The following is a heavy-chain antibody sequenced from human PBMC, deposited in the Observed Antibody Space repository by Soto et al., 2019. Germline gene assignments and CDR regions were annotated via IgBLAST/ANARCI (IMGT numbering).Heavy chain of an antibody. D-gene: IGHD4-17*01. CDR3: AGVYGDYGPDWFDP. J-gene: IGHJ5*02. Sequence: SETLSLTCTVSGGSISSYYWSWIRQPPGKGLEWIGYIYYSGSTNYNPSLKSRVTISVDTSKNQFSLKLSSVTAADTAVYYCAGVYGDYGPDWFDPWGQGTLVTVSS. CDR1: GGSISSYY. CDR2: IYYSGST. V-gene: IGHV4-59*01.